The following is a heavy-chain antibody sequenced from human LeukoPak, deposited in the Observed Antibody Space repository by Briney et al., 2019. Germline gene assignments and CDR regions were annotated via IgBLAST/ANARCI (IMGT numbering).Heavy chain of an antibody. Sequence: SLRLSCAASGFTFSDYGMHWVRQAPGKGLEWVAVISYDGSNKYSADSVKGRFTISRDNSKNTLYLQMNSLRAEGTAVYYCAKDEDYGDYVLSYWGQGTLVTVSS. CDR2: ISYDGSNK. D-gene: IGHD4-17*01. CDR3: AKDEDYGDYVLSY. V-gene: IGHV3-30*18. CDR1: GFTFSDYG. J-gene: IGHJ4*02.